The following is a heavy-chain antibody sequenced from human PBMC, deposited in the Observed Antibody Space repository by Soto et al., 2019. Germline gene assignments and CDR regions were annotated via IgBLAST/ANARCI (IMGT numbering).Heavy chain of an antibody. CDR3: ARGLYCSGGNCYTPTPGYYGMDV. D-gene: IGHD2-15*01. V-gene: IGHV1-2*04. J-gene: IGHJ6*02. CDR2: INPNSGGT. Sequence: VKVSCKASGYTFTGYYMHWVRQAPGQGLGWMGWINPNSGGTNYAQKFQGWVTMTRDTSISTAYMELSRLRSDDTAVYYCARGLYCSGGNCYTPTPGYYGMDVWGQGTTVTVSS. CDR1: GYTFTGYY.